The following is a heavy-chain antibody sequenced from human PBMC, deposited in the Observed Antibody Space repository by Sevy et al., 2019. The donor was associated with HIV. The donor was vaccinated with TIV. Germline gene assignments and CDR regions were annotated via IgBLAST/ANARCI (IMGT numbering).Heavy chain of an antibody. CDR2: ISDSSNYI. CDR1: GFTFSSYS. J-gene: IGHJ3*02. CDR3: ARRYCSLTSCYMHDAFDI. Sequence: GGSLRLSCAASGFTFSSYSMNWVRQAPGKGLEWVSSISDSSNYIYYADSVKSRFTISRDNAKNSLYLQMNSLRAEDTAVYYCARRYCSLTSCYMHDAFDIWGQGTMVTVSS. V-gene: IGHV3-21*01. D-gene: IGHD2-2*02.